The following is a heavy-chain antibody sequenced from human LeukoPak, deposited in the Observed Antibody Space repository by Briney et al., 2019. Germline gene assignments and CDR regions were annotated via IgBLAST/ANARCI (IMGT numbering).Heavy chain of an antibody. V-gene: IGHV3-7*03. CDR2: IKQDRSEK. D-gene: IGHD3-10*01. Sequence: GGSLRLSCAASGFTVSSNYMSWVRQAPGKGLEWVANIKQDRSEKYYVDSVKGRFTISRDNAKNSLYLQMNSLKTEDTAVYYCTTDSPPVLLWFGESGPYFDYWGQGTLVTVSS. CDR1: GFTVSSNY. CDR3: TTDSPPVLLWFGESGPYFDY. J-gene: IGHJ4*02.